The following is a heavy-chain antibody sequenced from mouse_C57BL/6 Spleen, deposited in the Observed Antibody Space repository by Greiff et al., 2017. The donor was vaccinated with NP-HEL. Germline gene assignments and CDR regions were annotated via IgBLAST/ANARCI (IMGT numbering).Heavy chain of an antibody. CDR3: ARMGYYGSNYFDY. Sequence: VKLQESGPELVKPGASVKISCKASGYTFTDYYINWVKQRPGQGLEWIGWIFPGSGSTYYNEKFKGKATLTVDKSSSTAYMLLSSLTSEDSAVYFCARMGYYGSNYFDYWGQGTTLTVSS. D-gene: IGHD1-1*01. V-gene: IGHV1-75*01. CDR1: GYTFTDYY. CDR2: IFPGSGST. J-gene: IGHJ2*01.